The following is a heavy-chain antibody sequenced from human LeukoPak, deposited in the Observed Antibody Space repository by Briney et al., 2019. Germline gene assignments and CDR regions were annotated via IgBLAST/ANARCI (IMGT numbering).Heavy chain of an antibody. CDR2: IHYSGST. Sequence: TSETLSLTCTVSGGSISTYYWSWTRQPPGNGLEWIGHIHYSGSTNYNPSLKSRVTISVDTSKNQFSLKLSSVTAADTAVYYCARHGSSSGWYFGWFDPWGQGTLVTVSS. J-gene: IGHJ5*02. V-gene: IGHV4-59*08. D-gene: IGHD6-19*01. CDR1: GGSISTYY. CDR3: ARHGSSSGWYFGWFDP.